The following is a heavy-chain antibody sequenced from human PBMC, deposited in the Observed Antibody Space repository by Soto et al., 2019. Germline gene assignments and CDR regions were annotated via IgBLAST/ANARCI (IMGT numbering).Heavy chain of an antibody. D-gene: IGHD3-10*01. J-gene: IGHJ6*02. V-gene: IGHV6-1*01. CDR1: GDTVSSGNAA. Sequence: SQTLSLTCVISGDTVSSGNAAWNWIRQSPSSGLQWLGRTFFRSKWHTDYAVSLRGRVTITADTSKNQFSLQLESVTPEDTAVYYCAVSSNGGYRNYYGMDVWGQGITVPVSS. CDR2: TFFRSKWHT. CDR3: AVSSNGGYRNYYGMDV.